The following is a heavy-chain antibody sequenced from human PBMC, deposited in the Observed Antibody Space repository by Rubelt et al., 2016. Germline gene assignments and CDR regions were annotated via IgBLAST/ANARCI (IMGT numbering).Heavy chain of an antibody. J-gene: IGHJ4*02. D-gene: IGHD1-1*01. CDR1: GFTFSSYA. CDR3: ARDGGCNFFDAAFH. V-gene: IGHV3-23*04. Sequence: EVQLVESGGGLVQPGGSLRLSCAVSGFTFSSYAMSWVRQAPGKGLEWVAAISGGGGSKYYADSEKGRFVISREKSKNTLVLQMNSLTAEDTAMYYCARDGGCNFFDAAFHWGQGALVTVSS. CDR2: ISGGGGSK.